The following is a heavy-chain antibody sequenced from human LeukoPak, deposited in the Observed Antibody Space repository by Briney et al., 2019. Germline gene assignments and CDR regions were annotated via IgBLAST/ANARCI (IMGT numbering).Heavy chain of an antibody. CDR3: TRVLYMITFGGIIVYYIDY. V-gene: IGHV3-49*04. CDR2: IRSKACGATT. D-gene: IGHD3-16*02. Sequence: GGSLRLSCTASGFSFGDYAMSWVRQAPGKGLEWVAFIRSKACGATTEYAASVKGRFIISRDDSKSVAYLQMSSLKIEDTAVYFCTRVLYMITFGGIIVYYIDYWGQGTLVTVS. CDR1: GFSFGDYA. J-gene: IGHJ4*02.